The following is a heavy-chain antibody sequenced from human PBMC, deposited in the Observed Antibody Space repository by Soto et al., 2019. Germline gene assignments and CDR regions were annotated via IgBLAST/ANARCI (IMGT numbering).Heavy chain of an antibody. D-gene: IGHD2-2*01. Sequence: PGGSLRLSCAASGFTFSGSAMHWVRQASGKGLEWVGRIRSKANSYATAYAASVKGRFTISRDDSKNTAYLQMNSLKTEDTAVYYCIRLGYCSSTSCYRDYYYYGMDVWGQGTTVTVSS. CDR1: GFTFSGSA. J-gene: IGHJ6*02. V-gene: IGHV3-73*01. CDR2: IRSKANSYAT. CDR3: IRLGYCSSTSCYRDYYYYGMDV.